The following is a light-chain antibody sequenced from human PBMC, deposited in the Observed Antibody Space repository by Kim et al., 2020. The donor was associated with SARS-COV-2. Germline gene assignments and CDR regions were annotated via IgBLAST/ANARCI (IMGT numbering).Light chain of an antibody. V-gene: IGKV1-39*01. CDR2: AAS. CDR3: QQSYSTPYT. Sequence: SVDNSVTITCRASQSISSYLNWYQQKPGTAPNLLIYAASSLQSGVSSRFSGSGSTTDFTLTISSLQPEDFATYYCQQSYSTPYTFGQGTKLEI. CDR1: QSISSY. J-gene: IGKJ2*01.